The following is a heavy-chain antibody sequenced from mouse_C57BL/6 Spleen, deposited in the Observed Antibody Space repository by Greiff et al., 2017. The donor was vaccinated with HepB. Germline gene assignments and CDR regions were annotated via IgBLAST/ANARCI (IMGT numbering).Heavy chain of an antibody. CDR3: TRWGFQFAY. CDR1: GYTFTDYE. J-gene: IGHJ3*01. Sequence: LVESGAELVRPGASVTLSCKASGYTFTDYEMHWVKQTPVHGLEWIGAIDPETGGTAYNQKFKGKAILTADKSSSTAYMELRSLTSEDSAVYYCTRWGFQFAYWGQGTLVTVSA. CDR2: IDPETGGT. V-gene: IGHV1-15*01.